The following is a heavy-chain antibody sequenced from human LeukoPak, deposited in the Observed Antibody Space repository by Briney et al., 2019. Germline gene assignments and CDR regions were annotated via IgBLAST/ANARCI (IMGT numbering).Heavy chain of an antibody. V-gene: IGHV4-31*03. D-gene: IGHD3-3*01. CDR3: ARVYLRDDFWSDQPMGWFDP. Sequence: SETLSLTCTVSGGSISSGGYYWSWIRQHPGKGLEWIGYIYYSGSTYYNPSLKSRVTVSVDTSKNQFSLKLSSVTAADTAVYYCARVYLRDDFWSDQPMGWFDPWGQGTLVTVSS. CDR2: IYYSGST. J-gene: IGHJ5*02. CDR1: GGSISSGGYY.